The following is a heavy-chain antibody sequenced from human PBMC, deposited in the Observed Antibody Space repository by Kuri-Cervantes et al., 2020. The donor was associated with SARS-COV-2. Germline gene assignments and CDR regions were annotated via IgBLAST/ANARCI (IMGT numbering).Heavy chain of an antibody. J-gene: IGHJ4*02. CDR3: ARGDDEAY. V-gene: IGHV3-30-3*01. Sequence: GGSLRLSCAASGFTFSSYAMHWVHQAPGKGLEWVAVISYDGSNKYYADSVKGRFTISRDNSKNTLYLQMNSLRAEDTAVYYCARGDDEAYWGQGTLVTVSS. D-gene: IGHD3-16*01. CDR1: GFTFSSYA. CDR2: ISYDGSNK.